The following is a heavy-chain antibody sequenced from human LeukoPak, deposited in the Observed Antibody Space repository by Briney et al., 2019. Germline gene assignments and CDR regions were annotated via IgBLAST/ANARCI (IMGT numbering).Heavy chain of an antibody. V-gene: IGHV3-30-3*01. CDR3: AKDVLGEDNWFDP. CDR1: GFTLSINS. J-gene: IGHJ5*02. CDR2: ASYDGTTK. Sequence: GGSLRLSCAASGFTLSINSIHWVRQAPGKGPEWVAVASYDGTTKYYTDSVKGRFTVSRDYSKNTLYLQMNSLRAEDTAVYYCAKDVLGEDNWFDPWGQGTLVTVSS. D-gene: IGHD3-10*01.